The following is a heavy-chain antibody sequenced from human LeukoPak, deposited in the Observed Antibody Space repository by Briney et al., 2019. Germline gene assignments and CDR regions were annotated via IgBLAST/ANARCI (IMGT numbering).Heavy chain of an antibody. CDR1: GGSISSGDYY. V-gene: IGHV4-30-4*01. CDR2: IYYSGST. CDR3: ARESRPRDYDFWSGYYSWFDP. Sequence: SETLSLTCTVSGGSISSGDYYWSWIRQPPGKGLEWIGYIYYSGSTYYNPSLKSRVTISVDTSKNQFSLKLSSVTAADTAVYYCARESRPRDYDFWSGYYSWFDPWGQGTLVTVSS. J-gene: IGHJ5*02. D-gene: IGHD3-3*01.